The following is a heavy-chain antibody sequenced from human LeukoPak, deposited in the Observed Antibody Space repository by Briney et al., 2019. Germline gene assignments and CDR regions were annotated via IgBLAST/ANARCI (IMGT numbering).Heavy chain of an antibody. J-gene: IGHJ3*02. D-gene: IGHD2-15*01. CDR2: ISAYNGNT. CDR3: ARRGCSGGSCPPFAFDI. CDR1: GYTFTSYG. V-gene: IGHV1-18*01. Sequence: ASVNVSCKASGYTFTSYGISWVRQAPGQGLEWMGWISAYNGNTNYAQKLQGRVTMTTDTSTSTAYMELRSLRSDDTAVYYCARRGCSGGSCPPFAFDIWGQGTMVTVSS.